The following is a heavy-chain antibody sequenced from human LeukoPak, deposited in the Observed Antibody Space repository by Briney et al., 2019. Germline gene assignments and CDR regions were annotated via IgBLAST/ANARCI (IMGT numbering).Heavy chain of an antibody. D-gene: IGHD2-2*02. CDR1: GYTFTSYG. CDR3: ARLAYCSSTSCYMYYYYGMDV. Sequence: ASVKVSCKASGYTFTSYGISWVRQAPGQGLEWMGWISAYIGNTNYAQKLQGRVTMTTDTSTSTAYMELRSLRSDDTAVYYCARLAYCSSTSCYMYYYYGMDVWGQGTTVTVSS. V-gene: IGHV1-18*01. J-gene: IGHJ6*02. CDR2: ISAYIGNT.